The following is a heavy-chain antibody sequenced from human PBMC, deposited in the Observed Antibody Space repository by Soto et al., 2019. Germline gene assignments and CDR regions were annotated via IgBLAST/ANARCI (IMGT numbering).Heavy chain of an antibody. CDR3: PRDIKMVRGVSDY. D-gene: IGHD3-10*01. CDR1: GDTFTGYY. CDR2: INPNSGGT. Sequence: ASLKVSCKASGDTFTGYYMHWVRQAPGQGLEWMGWINPNSGGTNYAQKFQGRVTMTRDTSISTAYMELSRLRSDDTAVYYCPRDIKMVRGVSDYWGQGTLVTVYS. J-gene: IGHJ4*02. V-gene: IGHV1-2*02.